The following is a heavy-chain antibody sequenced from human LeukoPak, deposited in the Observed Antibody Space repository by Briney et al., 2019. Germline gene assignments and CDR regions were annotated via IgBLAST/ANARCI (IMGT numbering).Heavy chain of an antibody. D-gene: IGHD6-19*01. J-gene: IGHJ4*02. CDR1: GGSISSSSYY. Sequence: SETLSLTCTVSGGSISSSSYYWGWIRQPPGKGLEWIGSISYSGSAYYNPSLRSRVTISIDTSKNQFSLKLTSVTAADTAVYHCASDPFSSAWEFDYWGQGTLVTVSS. V-gene: IGHV4-39*01. CDR2: ISYSGSA. CDR3: ASDPFSSAWEFDY.